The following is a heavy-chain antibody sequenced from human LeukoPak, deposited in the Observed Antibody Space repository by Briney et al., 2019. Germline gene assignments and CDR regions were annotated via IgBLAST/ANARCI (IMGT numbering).Heavy chain of an antibody. CDR2: IYYTGST. J-gene: IGHJ6*02. V-gene: IGHV4-39*07. CDR1: GGSISSSGYY. CDR3: ARDLSGIAVAGYYYYGMDV. Sequence: SETLSLTCTVSGGSISSSGYYWGWIRQPPGKGLEWIANIYYTGSTYYNPSLQGRLTMSVDRSKNQFSLKLSSVTAADTAVYYCARDLSGIAVAGYYYYGMDVWGQGTTVTVSS. D-gene: IGHD6-19*01.